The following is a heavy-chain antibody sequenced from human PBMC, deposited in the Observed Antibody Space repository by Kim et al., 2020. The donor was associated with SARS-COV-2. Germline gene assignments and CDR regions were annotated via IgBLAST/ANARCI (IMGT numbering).Heavy chain of an antibody. V-gene: IGHV3-74*01. Sequence: GESLKISCGVSGFTFRSYYMHWVRQAPGKGLVWVSNINGDASSTNYADSVKGRFTVSRDNGKNTLYLQMNSLSAEDTAVYYCARGNYGMDVWGQGTTVTVS. CDR3: ARGNYGMDV. J-gene: IGHJ6*02. CDR1: GFTFRSYY. CDR2: INGDASST.